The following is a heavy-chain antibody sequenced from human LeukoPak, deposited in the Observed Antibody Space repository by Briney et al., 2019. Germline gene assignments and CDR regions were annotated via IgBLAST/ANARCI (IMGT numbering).Heavy chain of an antibody. Sequence: GGSLRLSCTASGFTFDDYGMSWVRQAPGKGLEWVSAISGSGGSTYYADSVKGRFTISRDNSKNTLYLQMNSLRAEDTAVYYCAKENFDGSGNFDYWGQGTLVTVSS. CDR1: GFTFDDYG. V-gene: IGHV3-23*01. CDR2: ISGSGGST. J-gene: IGHJ4*02. D-gene: IGHD3-10*01. CDR3: AKENFDGSGNFDY.